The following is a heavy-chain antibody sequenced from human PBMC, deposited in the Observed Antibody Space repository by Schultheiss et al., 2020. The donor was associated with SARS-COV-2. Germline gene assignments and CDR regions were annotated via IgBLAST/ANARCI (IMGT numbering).Heavy chain of an antibody. CDR2: INSDGSST. Sequence: GGSLRLSCSASGFTFSSYAMHWVRQAPGKGLVWVSRINSDGSSTSYADSVKGRFTISRDNAKNTLYLQMNSLRAEDTAVYYCARAVAMLQHAFDIWGQGTMVTVSS. CDR1: GFTFSSYA. V-gene: IGHV3-74*01. J-gene: IGHJ3*02. CDR3: ARAVAMLQHAFDI. D-gene: IGHD2-2*01.